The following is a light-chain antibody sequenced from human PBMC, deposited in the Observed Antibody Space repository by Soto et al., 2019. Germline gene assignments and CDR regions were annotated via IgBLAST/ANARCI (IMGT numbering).Light chain of an antibody. Sequence: EIVLTQSPGTLSLSPGERATLSCRASQGVSSSYSAWYQQKPGQPPRLLIYGASSRATGIPDRFSGSGSGTDFTLTITRLEPEDFGVYYCQHYRTSFGGGTKVEIK. J-gene: IGKJ4*01. CDR3: QHYRTS. V-gene: IGKV3-20*01. CDR1: QGVSSSY. CDR2: GAS.